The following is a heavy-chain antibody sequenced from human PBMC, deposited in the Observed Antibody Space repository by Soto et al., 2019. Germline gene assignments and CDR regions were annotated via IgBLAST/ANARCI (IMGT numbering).Heavy chain of an antibody. CDR2: IYPGDSDT. CDR3: AIDYGDYVGRAEYFQH. D-gene: IGHD4-17*01. J-gene: IGHJ1*01. CDR1: GYSFTSYW. V-gene: IGHV5-51*01. Sequence: GESLKISCKGSGYSFTSYWIGWVCQMPGKGLEWMGIIYPGDSDTRYSPSFQGQVTISADKSISTAYLQWSSLKASDTAMYYCAIDYGDYVGRAEYFQHWGQGTLVTGSS.